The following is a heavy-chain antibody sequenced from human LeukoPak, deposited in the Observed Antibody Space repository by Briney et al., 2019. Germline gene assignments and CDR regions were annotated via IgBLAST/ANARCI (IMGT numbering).Heavy chain of an antibody. CDR2: IIPIFGTA. CDR3: ARDTLGYEGPFDI. Sequence: SVKVSCKASGYTFSDYAIHWVRQAPGQGLEWMGGIIPIFGTANYAQKFQGRVTITADKSTSTAYMELSSLRSEDTAVYYCARDTLGYEGPFDIWGQGTMVTVSS. D-gene: IGHD3-16*01. V-gene: IGHV1-69*06. J-gene: IGHJ3*02. CDR1: GYTFSDYA.